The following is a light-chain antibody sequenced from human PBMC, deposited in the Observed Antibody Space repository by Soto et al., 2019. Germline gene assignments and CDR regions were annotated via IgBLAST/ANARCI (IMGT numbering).Light chain of an antibody. J-gene: IGKJ5*01. CDR2: GAS. CDR1: QSIRSD. CDR3: HQYNNWPPIT. V-gene: IGKV3-15*01. Sequence: EIVMTQSPASLSVSPGERVTLSCRASQSIRSDLAWYQHKPGQAPRLLMYGASTRATGTPARFSGRGSGTEFTLTISSLQSEDFAVYFCHQYNNWPPITFGQGTRLEIK.